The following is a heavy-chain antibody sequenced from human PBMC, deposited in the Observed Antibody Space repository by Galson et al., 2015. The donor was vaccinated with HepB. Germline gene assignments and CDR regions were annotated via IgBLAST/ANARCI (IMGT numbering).Heavy chain of an antibody. Sequence: SVKVSCKASGGTFSSYAISWVRQAPGQGLEWMGGIIPIFGTANYAQKFQGRVTITADESTSTAYMELSSLRSEDTAVYYCARVDYSSLLSNYYFDYWGQGTLVTVSS. CDR1: GGTFSSYA. D-gene: IGHD4-11*01. CDR3: ARVDYSSLLSNYYFDY. J-gene: IGHJ4*02. CDR2: IIPIFGTA. V-gene: IGHV1-69*13.